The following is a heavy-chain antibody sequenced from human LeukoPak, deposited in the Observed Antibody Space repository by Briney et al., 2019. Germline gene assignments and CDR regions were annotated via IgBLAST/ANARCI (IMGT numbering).Heavy chain of an antibody. D-gene: IGHD6-13*01. CDR3: ATGLAGIAAALM. CDR1: GGTFGSYA. Sequence: SVKVSCKASGGTFGSYAISWVRQAPGQGLEWMGGIIPIFGTANYAQKFQGRVTMTEDTSTDTAYMELSSLRSEDTAVYYCATGLAGIAAALMWGQGTLVTVSS. J-gene: IGHJ4*02. CDR2: IIPIFGTA. V-gene: IGHV1-69*06.